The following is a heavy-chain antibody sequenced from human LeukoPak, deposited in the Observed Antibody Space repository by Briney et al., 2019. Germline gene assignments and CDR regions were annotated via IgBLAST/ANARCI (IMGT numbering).Heavy chain of an antibody. Sequence: SETLSLTCAVYGGSFSGFYWSWIRKPPGKGWEWIGEINHSGSTNYNPSLKSRVTISVDTSKNQFSLKLSSVTAADTAVYYCARCSDPYSSGWDWGQGTLVTVSS. V-gene: IGHV4-34*01. D-gene: IGHD6-19*01. CDR2: INHSGST. J-gene: IGHJ4*02. CDR1: GGSFSGFY. CDR3: ARCSDPYSSGWD.